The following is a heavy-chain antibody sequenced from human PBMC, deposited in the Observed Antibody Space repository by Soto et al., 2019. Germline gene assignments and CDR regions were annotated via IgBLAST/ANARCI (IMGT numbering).Heavy chain of an antibody. CDR2: ISYDGSNK. D-gene: IGHD6-19*01. Sequence: GGSLRLSCAASGFTFSSYAMHWVRQAPGKGLEWVAVISYDGSNKYYADSVKGRFTISRDNSKNTLYLQMNSLRAEDTAVYYCARGGGGWYFQHWGQGTLVIVSS. J-gene: IGHJ1*01. V-gene: IGHV3-30*04. CDR3: ARGGGGWYFQH. CDR1: GFTFSSYA.